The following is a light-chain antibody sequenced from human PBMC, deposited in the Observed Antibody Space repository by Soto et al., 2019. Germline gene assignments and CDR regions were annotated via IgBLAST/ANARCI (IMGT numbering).Light chain of an antibody. J-gene: IGLJ1*01. V-gene: IGLV2-14*03. CDR1: SSDVGGYNY. Sequence: QSALTQPASVSGSPGQSITISCTGTSSDVGGYNYVSWYQQHPGKAPKLMIYDVSNRPSGVSYRFSGSKSGNTASLTISGLLAEDEADYYCSSYTSSSTLYVFGTGTKLTVL. CDR2: DVS. CDR3: SSYTSSSTLYV.